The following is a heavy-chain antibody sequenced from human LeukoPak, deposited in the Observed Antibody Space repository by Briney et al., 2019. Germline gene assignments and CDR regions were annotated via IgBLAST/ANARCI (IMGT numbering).Heavy chain of an antibody. V-gene: IGHV4-39*07. D-gene: IGHD2-15*01. CDR2: IYYSGST. CDR1: GGSISSSSYY. CDR3: ARDLFDCSGGSCYGDY. J-gene: IGHJ4*02. Sequence: SETLSLTCTVSGGSISSSSYYWGWIRQPPGKGLEWIGSIYYSGSTYYNPSLKSRVTISVDTSKNQFSLKLSPVTAADTAVYYCARDLFDCSGGSCYGDYWGQGTLVTVSS.